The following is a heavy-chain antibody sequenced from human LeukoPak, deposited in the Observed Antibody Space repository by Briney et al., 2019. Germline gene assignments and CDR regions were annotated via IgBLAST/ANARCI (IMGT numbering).Heavy chain of an antibody. J-gene: IGHJ4*02. D-gene: IGHD5-18*01. V-gene: IGHV3-21*01. Sequence: GSLRLSCAASGFIFSSYSMNWVRQAPGKGLEWVSSISSSSSDIYYADSVKGRFTISRDNAKNSLYLQMNSLRAEDTAVYYCTRDRSGYTFDDWGQGTLVTVSS. CDR2: ISSSSSDI. CDR3: TRDRSGYTFDD. CDR1: GFIFSSYS.